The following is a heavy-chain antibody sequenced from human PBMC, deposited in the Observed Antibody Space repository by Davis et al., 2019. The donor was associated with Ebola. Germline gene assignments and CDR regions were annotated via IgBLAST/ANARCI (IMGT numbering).Heavy chain of an antibody. CDR2: MNPNSGNT. CDR1: GYTFTSYD. CDR3: ARGPYYYDSSGYYIYYFDY. J-gene: IGHJ4*02. Sequence: ASVKVSCKASGYTFTSYDINWVRQATGQGLEWMGWMNPNSGNTGYAQKFQGRVTMTRNTSISTAYMELSGLRSEGTAVYYCARGPYYYDSSGYYIYYFDYWGQGTLVTVSS. D-gene: IGHD3-22*01. V-gene: IGHV1-8*01.